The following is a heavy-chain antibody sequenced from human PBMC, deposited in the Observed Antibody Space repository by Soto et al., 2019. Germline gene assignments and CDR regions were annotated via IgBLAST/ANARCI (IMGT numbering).Heavy chain of an antibody. J-gene: IGHJ5*02. CDR2: INPHGGST. D-gene: IGHD3-3*01. V-gene: IGHV1-46*01. Sequence: KVSFKAPGDTFTSYYLNWVRQAPGQGLEWMGVINPHGGSTKYAQKFQGRITMTRDTSRSTVYMELSSLRSDDTAIYYCARSSGGNFGIIIEGSNWFDHWGQGTLVTVSS. CDR1: GDTFTSYY. CDR3: ARSSGGNFGIIIEGSNWFDH.